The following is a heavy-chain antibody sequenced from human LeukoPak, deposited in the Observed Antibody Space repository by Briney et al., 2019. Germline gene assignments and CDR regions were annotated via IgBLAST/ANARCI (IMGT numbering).Heavy chain of an antibody. CDR3: ARGSGNYRGGAFDI. CDR2: MYYSGST. D-gene: IGHD1-26*01. V-gene: IGHV4-59*01. CDR1: GGSMSTYY. Sequence: SETRSLTCTVSGGSMSTYYWTWIRQPPGKGLEWIGYMYYSGSTNYNPSLKSRVTISVDTSNNQLSLKLSSVTAADTAVYYCARGSGNYRGGAFDIWGQGTMVTVSS. J-gene: IGHJ3*02.